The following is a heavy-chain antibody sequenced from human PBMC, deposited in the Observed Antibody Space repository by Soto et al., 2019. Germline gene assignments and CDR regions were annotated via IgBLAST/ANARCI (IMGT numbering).Heavy chain of an antibody. CDR3: AKDGMVRGVIPNWFDP. Sequence: EVQLLESGGGLVQPGGPLRLSCAASGFTFSSYAMSWVRQAPGKGLEWVSAISGSGGSTYYADSVKGRFTISRDNSKNTLYLQMNSLRAEDTAVYYCAKDGMVRGVIPNWFDPWGQGTLVTVSS. D-gene: IGHD3-10*01. V-gene: IGHV3-23*01. CDR1: GFTFSSYA. J-gene: IGHJ5*02. CDR2: ISGSGGST.